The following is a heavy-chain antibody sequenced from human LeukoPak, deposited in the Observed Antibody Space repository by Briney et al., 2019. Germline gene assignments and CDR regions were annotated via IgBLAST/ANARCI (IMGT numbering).Heavy chain of an antibody. V-gene: IGHV3-11*06. CDR1: GFTFSDYY. Sequence: GGSLRLSCAASGFTFSDYYMSWIRQAPGKGLEWVSYISSGSSFTDYADSVRGRFTISRDNAKNSLHLQIHSLRAEDTAVYYCARSAGGSSYCFDCWGQGTLVTVSS. J-gene: IGHJ4*02. D-gene: IGHD6-13*01. CDR2: ISSGSSFT. CDR3: ARSAGGSSYCFDC.